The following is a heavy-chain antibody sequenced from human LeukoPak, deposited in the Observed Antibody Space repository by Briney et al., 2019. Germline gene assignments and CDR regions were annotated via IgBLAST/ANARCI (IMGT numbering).Heavy chain of an antibody. V-gene: IGHV3-23*01. Sequence: GGSLRLSCAASGFTFSAYYMSWVRQAPGKGLEWVSALSGSGYTTYYADSVKGRFTISRDNSKNTLYLQMNSLRAEDTAVYYCAKEVTENNWFDPWGQGTLVSVSS. D-gene: IGHD1-14*01. CDR3: AKEVTENNWFDP. CDR1: GFTFSAYY. CDR2: LSGSGYTT. J-gene: IGHJ5*02.